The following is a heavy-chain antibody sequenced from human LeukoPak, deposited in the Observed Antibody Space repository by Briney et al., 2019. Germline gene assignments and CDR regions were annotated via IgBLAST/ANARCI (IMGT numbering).Heavy chain of an antibody. D-gene: IGHD5-24*01. CDR1: EFTISSYS. CDR3: ARGRWSDY. J-gene: IGHJ4*02. V-gene: IGHV3-7*01. CDR2: IKEDGTEK. Sequence: GGSLRLSCAASEFTISSYSMNWVRQAPGKGLERVANIKEDGTEKNYVDSVKGRFTISRDNVKKSLYLEMNSLRVEDTAVYYCARGRWSDYWGQGTQDTVSS.